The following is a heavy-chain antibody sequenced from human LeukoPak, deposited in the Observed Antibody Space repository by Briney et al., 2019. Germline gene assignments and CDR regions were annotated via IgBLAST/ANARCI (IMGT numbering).Heavy chain of an antibody. D-gene: IGHD2-2*01. J-gene: IGHJ6*03. CDR3: ARDRVVVVPAAIRHGDYYYYYYMDV. Sequence: GGSLRLSCAASGFTFDDYGMSGVRQAPGKGLEWVSGNNWNGGSTGHADCVKGRFTISRDNAKNSPDLQMHSLRAEDTALYYCARDRVVVVPAAIRHGDYYYYYYMDVWGKGTTVTVSS. CDR2: NNWNGGST. CDR1: GFTFDDYG. V-gene: IGHV3-20*04.